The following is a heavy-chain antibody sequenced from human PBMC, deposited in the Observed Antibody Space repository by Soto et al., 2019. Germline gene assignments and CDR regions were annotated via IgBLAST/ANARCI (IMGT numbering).Heavy chain of an antibody. V-gene: IGHV3-48*01. D-gene: IGHD6-13*01. Sequence: GGSLRLSCAATGFTFSSSSMNWVRQAPGKGLEWVSYISSSSSTIYYADSVKGRFTISRDNAKNSLYLQMNSLRAEDTAVYYCAKFRESSSFASYYFDYWGNGTQVTVSS. J-gene: IGHJ4*01. CDR3: AKFRESSSFASYYFDY. CDR1: GFTFSSSS. CDR2: ISSSSSTI.